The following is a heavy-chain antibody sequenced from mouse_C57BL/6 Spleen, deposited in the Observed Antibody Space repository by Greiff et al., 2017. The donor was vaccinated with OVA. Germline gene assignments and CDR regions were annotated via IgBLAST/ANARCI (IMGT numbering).Heavy chain of an antibody. V-gene: IGHV1-72*01. D-gene: IGHD1-1*01. CDR2: IDPNSGGT. J-gene: IGHJ4*01. Sequence: QVHVKQPGAELVKPGASVKLSCTASGYTFTSYWMHWVKQRPGRGLEWIGRIDPNSGGTKYNEKFKSKATLTVDKPSTTAYMKLSSLSSEDSAVYSCARDPSCYGSSYYAMDYWGQGTSVTVSS. CDR3: ARDPSCYGSSYYAMDY. CDR1: GYTFTSYW.